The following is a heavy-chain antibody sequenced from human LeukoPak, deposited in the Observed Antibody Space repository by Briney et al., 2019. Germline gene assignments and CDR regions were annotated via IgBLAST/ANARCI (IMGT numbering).Heavy chain of an antibody. CDR2: IYYSGST. CDR1: GGSVSSGSYY. Sequence: PSETLSLTCTVCGGSVSSGSYYWRWIRQPPGKGLEWIGYIYYSGSTNYNPSLKSRVTISVDTSKNQFSLKLSSVTAADTAVYYCARYCSSTSCYAPYYYGMDVWGQGTTVTVSS. J-gene: IGHJ6*02. CDR3: ARYCSSTSCYAPYYYGMDV. D-gene: IGHD2-2*01. V-gene: IGHV4-61*01.